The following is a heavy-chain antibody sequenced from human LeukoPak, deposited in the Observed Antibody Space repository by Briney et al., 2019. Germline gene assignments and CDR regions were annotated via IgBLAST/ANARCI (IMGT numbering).Heavy chain of an antibody. J-gene: IGHJ6*02. Sequence: SETLSLTCTVSGGSISSGDYYWSWIRQPPGKGLEWIGYIYYSGSTYYNPSLKSRVTISVDTSKNQFSLKLSSVTAADTAVYYCARVRLGYFDWLYPGYYYYYGMDVWGQGTTVTVSS. V-gene: IGHV4-30-4*01. D-gene: IGHD3-9*01. CDR2: IYYSGST. CDR3: ARVRLGYFDWLYPGYYYYYGMDV. CDR1: GGSISSGDYY.